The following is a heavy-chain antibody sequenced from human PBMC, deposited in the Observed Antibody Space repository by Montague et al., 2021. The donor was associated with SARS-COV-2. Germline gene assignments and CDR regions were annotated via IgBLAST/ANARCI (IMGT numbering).Heavy chain of an antibody. CDR1: GGSFSGYY. J-gene: IGHJ5*02. D-gene: IGHD3-16*02. V-gene: IGHV4-34*01. CDR2: INNSGST. Sequence: SETLSLTCAVYGGSFSGYYWSWIRKPPGKGLEWIGEINNSGSTNSNPSLKSRVTISVETSKNQFSLKLSSVTAADTAVYYCARGYDYVWGSYRYLHWFDPWGQGTLVTVSS. CDR3: ARGYDYVWGSYRYLHWFDP.